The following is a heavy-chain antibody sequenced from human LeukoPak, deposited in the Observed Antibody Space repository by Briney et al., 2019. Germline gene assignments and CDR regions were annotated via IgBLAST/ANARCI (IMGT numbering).Heavy chain of an antibody. CDR1: VYTFTSYG. CDR2: MNPNSGNT. Sequence: ASVKLSCKASVYTFTSYGINWVRQATGQGLGWMGWMNPNSGNTGYAQKFQGRVTMTRNTSISTTYMELSSLRSAATAVYYCARGTVTAYYMDVWGKGTTVTVSS. D-gene: IGHD4-11*01. CDR3: ARGTVTAYYMDV. J-gene: IGHJ6*03. V-gene: IGHV1-8*01.